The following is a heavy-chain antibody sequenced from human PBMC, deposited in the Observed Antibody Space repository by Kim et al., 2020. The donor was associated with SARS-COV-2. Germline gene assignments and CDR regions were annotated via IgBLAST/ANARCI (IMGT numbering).Heavy chain of an antibody. CDR2: ISYDGSKE. D-gene: IGHD6-25*01. J-gene: IGHJ4*02. CDR3: ARDHSIAALGDY. Sequence: GGSLRLSCAASGFTFSNYAMHWVRQAPGKGLEWVAFISYDGSKEKYEESVKGRFTISRDNPKNTLYLQMNSLRAEDTAVYYCARDHSIAALGDYWGQGTLVTFSS. V-gene: IGHV3-30*03. CDR1: GFTFSNYA.